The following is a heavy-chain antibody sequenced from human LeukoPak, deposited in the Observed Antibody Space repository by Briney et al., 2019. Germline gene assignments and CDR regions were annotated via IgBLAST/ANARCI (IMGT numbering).Heavy chain of an antibody. CDR3: ARGFGDLDYYYGMDV. CDR2: ISVYNDDT. CDR1: GYMFRNYG. J-gene: IGHJ6*04. D-gene: IGHD3-10*01. Sequence: ASVKVSCKASGYMFRNYGIVWVRQAPGQGPEWMGWISVYNDDTYYAQTFQGRVTMTTDTLTTTAYMELTSLRSDDTAVYYCARGFGDLDYYYGMDVWGTGTTVTAFS. V-gene: IGHV1-18*01.